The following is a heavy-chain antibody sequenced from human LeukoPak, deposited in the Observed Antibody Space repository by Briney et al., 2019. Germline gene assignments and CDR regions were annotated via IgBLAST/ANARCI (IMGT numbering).Heavy chain of an antibody. V-gene: IGHV4-59*01. J-gene: IGHJ4*02. D-gene: IGHD6-19*01. CDR3: ARSAGWYAY. CDR1: GGSISSYY. Sequence: SETLSLACTVSGGSISSYYWSWIRQPPGKGLEWIGYVHYSGSTHYNPSLKSRVTISVDTSRNQFSLKMTSVTAADTAVYYCARSAGWYAYWGQGTLVTVSS. CDR2: VHYSGST.